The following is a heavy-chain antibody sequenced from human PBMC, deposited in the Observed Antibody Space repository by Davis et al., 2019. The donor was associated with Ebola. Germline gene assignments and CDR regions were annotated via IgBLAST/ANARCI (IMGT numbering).Heavy chain of an antibody. CDR3: ARGGITMMVVPRDYYYGLDV. D-gene: IGHD3-22*01. V-gene: IGHV1-24*01. Sequence: AASVKVSCKVSGYTLSELSIHWVRQAPGKGLEWMGTFDPEDSEAIYAQKFQGRVTITMDTSASTAYMEMNRLRSDDTAVYFCARGGITMMVVPRDYYYGLDVWGQGTTVTVSS. J-gene: IGHJ6*02. CDR1: GYTLSELS. CDR2: FDPEDSEA.